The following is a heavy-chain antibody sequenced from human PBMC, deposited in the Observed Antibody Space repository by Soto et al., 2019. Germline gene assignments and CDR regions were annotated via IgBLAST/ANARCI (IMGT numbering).Heavy chain of an antibody. CDR2: IYYSGST. J-gene: IGHJ6*02. CDR1: CGSIISGDYY. D-gene: IGHD3-10*01. CDR3: ARVGLTHYYYYYGMDV. V-gene: IGHV4-30-4*01. Sequence: SETLSLTCTFSCGSIISGDYYWSWIRQPPGKGLEWIGYIYYSGSTYYNPSLKSRVTISVDTSKNQFSLKLSSVTAADTAVYYCARVGLTHYYYYYGMDVWGQGTTVTVSS.